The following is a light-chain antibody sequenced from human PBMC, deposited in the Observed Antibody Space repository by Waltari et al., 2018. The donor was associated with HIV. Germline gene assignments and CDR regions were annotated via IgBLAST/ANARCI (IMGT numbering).Light chain of an antibody. CDR3: ATWDDSLSGHVV. Sequence: QSVLTQPPSVSGTPGQRVTFSCSGSSSNIGTNYVCWYQQLPGTAPKLLIYANTQRPSGFPDRFSGSKSGTSASLSISGLRSEDEADYYCATWDDSLSGHVVFGGGTKLTVL. J-gene: IGLJ2*01. CDR2: ANT. CDR1: SSNIGTNY. V-gene: IGLV1-47*01.